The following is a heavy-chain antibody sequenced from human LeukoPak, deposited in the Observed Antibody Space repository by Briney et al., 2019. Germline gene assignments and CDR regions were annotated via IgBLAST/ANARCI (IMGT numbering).Heavy chain of an antibody. Sequence: GGSLRLSCAASGFTFSSYWMSWVRLAPGKGLEWVANIKQDGSEKYYVDSVKGRFTISRDNAKNSLYLQMNSLRAEDTAVYYCAREYPIYYYYYYYMDVWGKGTTVTVSS. CDR3: AREYPIYYYYYYYMDV. CDR1: GFTFSSYW. CDR2: IKQDGSEK. V-gene: IGHV3-7*01. J-gene: IGHJ6*03.